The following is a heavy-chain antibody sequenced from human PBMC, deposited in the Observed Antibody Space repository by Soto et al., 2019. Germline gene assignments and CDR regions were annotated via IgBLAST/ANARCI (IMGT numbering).Heavy chain of an antibody. J-gene: IGHJ6*03. V-gene: IGHV1-69*02. Sequence: QVQLVQSGAEVKKPGSSVKVSCKASGGTFSNYTISWVRQAPGQGLEWMGRIIPILNIANYAQKFQGRVTITADKSTTTAHMELSSLRSEDTAVYYCARVSEMGTVTEGFYYYMDVWGKGTTVTVSS. CDR3: ARVSEMGTVTEGFYYYMDV. CDR1: GGTFSNYT. CDR2: IIPILNIA. D-gene: IGHD4-17*01.